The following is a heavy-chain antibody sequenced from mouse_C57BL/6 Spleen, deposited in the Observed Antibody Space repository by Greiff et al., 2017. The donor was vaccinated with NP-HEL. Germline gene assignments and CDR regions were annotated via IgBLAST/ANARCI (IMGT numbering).Heavy chain of an antibody. CDR3: ARGDSWFAY. CDR2: INPSTGGT. J-gene: IGHJ3*01. V-gene: IGHV1-43*01. CDR1: GYSFTGYY. Sequence: VQLQQSGPELVKPGASVKISCKASGYSFTGYYMHWVKQSSEKSLEWIGEINPSTGGTSYNQKFKGKATLTVDKSSSTAYMQLKSLTSEDSAVYYCARGDSWFAYWGQGTLVTVSA.